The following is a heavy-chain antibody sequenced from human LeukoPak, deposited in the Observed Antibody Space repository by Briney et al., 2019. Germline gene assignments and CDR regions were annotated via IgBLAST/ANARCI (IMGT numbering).Heavy chain of an antibody. CDR3: AELGITMIGGV. CDR1: GFTFTSHS. J-gene: IGHJ6*04. CDR2: ISFDSTYI. D-gene: IGHD3-10*02. V-gene: IGHV3-21*01. Sequence: GGSLRLSCAASGFTFTSHSLNWVRQAPGKGLEWVSSISFDSTYIYYADSLKGRFTISRDNAKNSLYLQMNSLRAEDTAVYYCAELGITMIGGVWGKGTTVTISS.